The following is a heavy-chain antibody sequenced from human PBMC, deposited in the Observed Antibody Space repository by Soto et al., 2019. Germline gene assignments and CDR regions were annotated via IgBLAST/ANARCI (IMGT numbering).Heavy chain of an antibody. CDR1: GASIYNGGYF. D-gene: IGHD3-16*01. V-gene: IGHV4-30-4*01. CDR2: IHNSGSP. J-gene: IGHJ5*02. Sequence: PSETLSLTCSVSGASIYNGGYFWSWIRQSPGKGLEWIGHIHNSGSPYNNPSLKSRVTISADTSMNQFSLALTSVTAADTAVYYCARDQSWRDLVWWFDPWGQGTLVTVSS. CDR3: ARDQSWRDLVWWFDP.